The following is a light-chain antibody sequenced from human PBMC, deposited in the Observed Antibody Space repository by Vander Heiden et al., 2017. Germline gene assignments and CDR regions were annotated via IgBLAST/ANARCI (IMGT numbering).Light chain of an antibody. Sequence: SSDLTQPLSVSVALGQTASITWGGHNIEDKNVHGYRQRPGQAPMLVIYRDSSRPSGIPERFSVSNSGNTATLIISGAQAADEADYYCQVWDSGSLLFGGGTKLTVL. CDR2: RDS. CDR1: NIEDKN. J-gene: IGLJ2*01. V-gene: IGLV3-9*01. CDR3: QVWDSGSLL.